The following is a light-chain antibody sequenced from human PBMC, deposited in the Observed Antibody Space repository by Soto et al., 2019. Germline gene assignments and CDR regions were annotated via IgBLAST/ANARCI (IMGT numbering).Light chain of an antibody. Sequence: EIVLTQSPGTLSLSPGERATLSCRASQSVSYYLAWYQQKPGQAPRLLIYGASSRATGIPDRFSGSGSGTDFTLTISRLEPEDFAVYYCQQYGSSRTFGQGTKVDIK. V-gene: IGKV3-20*01. J-gene: IGKJ1*01. CDR2: GAS. CDR3: QQYGSSRT. CDR1: QSVSYY.